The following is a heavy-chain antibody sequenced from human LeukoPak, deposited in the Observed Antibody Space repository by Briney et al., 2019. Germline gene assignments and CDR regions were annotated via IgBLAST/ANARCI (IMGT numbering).Heavy chain of an antibody. CDR2: IDNDGSST. Sequence: GGSLRLSCAASGFTFSSYWMHWVRQVPGKGLVWVARIDNDGSSTSYADSVKGRFTISRDNAKNTLYLQMNSLRAEDTAVYYCARDTLDAFDIWGQGTMVTVSS. J-gene: IGHJ3*02. CDR3: ARDTLDAFDI. CDR1: GFTFSSYW. V-gene: IGHV3-74*01.